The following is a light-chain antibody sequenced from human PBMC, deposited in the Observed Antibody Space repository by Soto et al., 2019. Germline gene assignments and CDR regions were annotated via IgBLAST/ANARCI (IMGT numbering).Light chain of an antibody. J-gene: IGKJ3*01. CDR1: QSIYINS. CDR3: QQYGDSPFA. Sequence: EIVLTQSPGTLSLSPGERATLSCRASQSIYINSLAWYQHKRGQAPRLLIYAATVRATAVPDRFSGSGSGTDFALTISRLEPEDSAMYYCQQYGDSPFAFGPGTKLDVK. CDR2: AAT. V-gene: IGKV3-20*01.